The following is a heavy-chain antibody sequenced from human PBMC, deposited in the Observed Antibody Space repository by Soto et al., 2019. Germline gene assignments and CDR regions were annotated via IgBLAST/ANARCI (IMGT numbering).Heavy chain of an antibody. V-gene: IGHV3-30*18. CDR2: ILYDGSNK. CDR1: GFTFSNYG. Sequence: PGGSLRLSCAASGFTFSNYGMHWVRQTPGKGLEWVALILYDGSNKYYGDSVKGRFTISRDNSKNTLYLQVSSLRAEDTAVYYCAKSRDAYNFYFYYGMDVWGHGTTVTVSS. D-gene: IGHD2-2*01. J-gene: IGHJ6*02. CDR3: AKSRDAYNFYFYYGMDV.